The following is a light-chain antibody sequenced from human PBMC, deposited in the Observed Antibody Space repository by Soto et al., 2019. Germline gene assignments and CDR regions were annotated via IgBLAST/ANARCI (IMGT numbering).Light chain of an antibody. CDR1: SSDVGGYTY. V-gene: IGLV2-8*01. J-gene: IGLJ2*01. CDR3: SSYAGSNSVL. Sequence: QSVLTQPPSASGSPGQSVTISCTGTSSDVGGYTYVSWYQQHPGKAPKLMIYEVSKRPSGVPDRFSGSKSGNTASLTVSGLQAEDEADYYCSSYAGSNSVLFGGGTQLTVL. CDR2: EVS.